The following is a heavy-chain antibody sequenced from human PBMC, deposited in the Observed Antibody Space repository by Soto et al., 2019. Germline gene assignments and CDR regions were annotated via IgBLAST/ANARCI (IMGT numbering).Heavy chain of an antibody. CDR1: GGSISSSNW. J-gene: IGHJ3*02. Sequence: KTSETLSLTCAVSGGSISSSNWWSWVRQPPGKGLEWIGEIYHSGSTNYNPSLKSRVTISVDKSKNQFSLKLSSVTAAGTAVYYCARRAITMIVVGPGAFDIWGQGTMVTVSS. CDR2: IYHSGST. D-gene: IGHD3-22*01. CDR3: ARRAITMIVVGPGAFDI. V-gene: IGHV4-4*02.